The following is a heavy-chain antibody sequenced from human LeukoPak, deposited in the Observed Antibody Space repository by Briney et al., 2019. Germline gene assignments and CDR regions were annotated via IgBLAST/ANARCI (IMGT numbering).Heavy chain of an antibody. V-gene: IGHV4-31*03. J-gene: IGHJ6*02. Sequence: SETLSLTCTVSGGSISSGGYYWSWIRQHPGKGLEWIGYIYYSGSTYYNPSLKSRVTISVDTSKNQFSLKLSSVTAADTAAYYCARSITMVQGVTHHRAPYYYGMDVWGQGTTVTVSS. CDR1: GGSISSGGYY. CDR3: ARSITMVQGVTHHRAPYYYGMDV. D-gene: IGHD3-10*01. CDR2: IYYSGST.